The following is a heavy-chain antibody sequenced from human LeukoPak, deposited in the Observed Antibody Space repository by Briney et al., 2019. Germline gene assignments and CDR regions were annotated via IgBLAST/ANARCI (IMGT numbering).Heavy chain of an antibody. CDR1: GYSFTNYW. D-gene: IGHD3-10*01. CDR2: IYYDDSET. J-gene: IGHJ5*02. Sequence: GESLKISCKGGGYSFTNYWIVWVRQMPGKGLEWMGVIYYDDSETQYSPSFQGQVTISVDKSISTVYLQWSALKASDSAIYYRARLGVKIVRGVSLKRSGTHWFDPWGQGTLVTVSS. CDR3: ARLGVKIVRGVSLKRSGTHWFDP. V-gene: IGHV5-51*01.